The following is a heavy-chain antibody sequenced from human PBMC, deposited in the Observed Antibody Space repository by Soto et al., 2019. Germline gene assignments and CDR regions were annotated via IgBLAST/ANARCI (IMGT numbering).Heavy chain of an antibody. CDR1: GYTFSTYD. D-gene: IGHD3-9*01. CDR2: VSPNSGNT. Sequence: QVQLVQSGSEVRKPGASVKVSCKASGYTFSTYDINWVRQAPGQGPEWMGSVSPNSGNTGYAQKFQGRLTMTRNTSISTAYMELSSLTSKDTAVYYCASGAGYSKWGQGTLVTVSS. CDR3: ASGAGYSK. J-gene: IGHJ4*02. V-gene: IGHV1-8*01.